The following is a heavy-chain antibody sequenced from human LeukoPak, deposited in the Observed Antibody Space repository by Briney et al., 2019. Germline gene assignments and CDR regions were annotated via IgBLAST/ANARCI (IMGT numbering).Heavy chain of an antibody. Sequence: GSLRLSCAASGFTVSSTYMSWVRQAPGRGLEWVSLIYSSGSTYYADSLKDRFTISRDNYKNMLYLQLNSLRAEDTAVYYCTRGEDNWGQGTLVTVSS. J-gene: IGHJ4*02. CDR2: IYSSGST. V-gene: IGHV3-66*01. CDR1: GFTVSSTY. CDR3: TRGEDN.